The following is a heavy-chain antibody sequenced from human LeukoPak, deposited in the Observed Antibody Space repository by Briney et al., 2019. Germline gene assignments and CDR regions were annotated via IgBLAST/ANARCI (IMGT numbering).Heavy chain of an antibody. CDR1: GGSFSGYY. CDR2: INHSGST. D-gene: IGHD5-24*01. J-gene: IGHJ6*02. Sequence: SETLSLTCAVYGGSFSGYYWSWIRQPPGKGLEWIGEINHSGSTNYNPSLKSRVTISVDTSKNQFSLKLSSVTAEDTAVYYCARDGGRMDVWGQGTTVTVSS. V-gene: IGHV4-34*01. CDR3: ARDGGRMDV.